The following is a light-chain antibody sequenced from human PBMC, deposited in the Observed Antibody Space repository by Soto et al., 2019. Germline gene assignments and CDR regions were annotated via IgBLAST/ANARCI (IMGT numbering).Light chain of an antibody. CDR3: MQALKTPII. J-gene: IGKJ5*01. Sequence: DIVMTQSPLSLPVTPGEPASISCRSSQSLLHSNGNIYLDWYLQRPGQSPQLLIYFGSNRASGVSDRFSGSGSGTDFTLKISRVGAEDVGVFSCMQALKTPIIFGQGTRLEIK. CDR2: FGS. V-gene: IGKV2-28*01. CDR1: QSLLHSNGNIY.